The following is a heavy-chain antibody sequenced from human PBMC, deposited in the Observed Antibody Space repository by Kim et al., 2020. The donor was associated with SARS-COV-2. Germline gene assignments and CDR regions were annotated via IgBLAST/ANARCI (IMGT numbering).Heavy chain of an antibody. J-gene: IGHJ6*02. CDR1: GFTFSSYS. D-gene: IGHD3-10*01. CDR2: ISSSSSYI. V-gene: IGHV3-21*01. CDR3: ARSGKYGSGSYYLTNTGNYYYGMDV. Sequence: GGSLRLSCAASGFTFSSYSMNWVRQAPGKGLEWVSSISSSSSYIYYADSVKGRFTISRDNAKNSLYLQMNSLRAEDTAVYYCARSGKYGSGSYYLTNTGNYYYGMDVWGQGTTVTVSS.